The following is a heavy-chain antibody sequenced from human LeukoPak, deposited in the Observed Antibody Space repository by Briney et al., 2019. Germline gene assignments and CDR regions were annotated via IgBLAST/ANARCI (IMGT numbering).Heavy chain of an antibody. V-gene: IGHV1-2*02. Sequence: ASVKVSCKASGYTFTGYYMHWVRQAPGQGLEWMGWINPNSGGTNYAQKFQGRVTMTTDTSTSTAYMELRSLRSDDTAVYYCARALNSGGYNYDYWGQGTLVTVSS. J-gene: IGHJ4*02. CDR3: ARALNSGGYNYDY. D-gene: IGHD5-24*01. CDR2: INPNSGGT. CDR1: GYTFTGYY.